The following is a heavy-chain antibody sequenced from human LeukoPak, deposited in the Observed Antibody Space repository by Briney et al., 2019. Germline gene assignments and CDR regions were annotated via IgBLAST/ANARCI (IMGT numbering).Heavy chain of an antibody. CDR1: GYTFTGFY. J-gene: IGHJ4*02. CDR2: IHPDTGGT. CDR3: ASEGVRDNKSFDY. D-gene: IGHD3-3*01. Sequence: GASVKVSCKASGYTFTGFYFHWMRQAPGQGLEWVGCIHPDTGGTNYAQNFQGRVTMTRDTSISTAYMELDRLRSDDTAIYYCASEGVRDNKSFDYWGQGTLVTVSS. V-gene: IGHV1-2*02.